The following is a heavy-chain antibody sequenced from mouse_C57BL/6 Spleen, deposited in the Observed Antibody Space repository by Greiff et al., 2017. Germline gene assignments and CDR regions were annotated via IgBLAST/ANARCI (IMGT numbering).Heavy chain of an antibody. CDR1: GFTFSSYA. Sequence: EVHLVESGGGLVKPGGSLKLSCAASGFTFSSYAMSWVRQTPEKRLEWVATISDGGSYTYYPDNVKGRFTISRDNAKNNLYLQMSHLKSEDTAMYYCAREGDGYSPYAMDYWGQGTSVTVSS. J-gene: IGHJ4*01. V-gene: IGHV5-4*01. CDR2: ISDGGSYT. CDR3: AREGDGYSPYAMDY. D-gene: IGHD2-3*01.